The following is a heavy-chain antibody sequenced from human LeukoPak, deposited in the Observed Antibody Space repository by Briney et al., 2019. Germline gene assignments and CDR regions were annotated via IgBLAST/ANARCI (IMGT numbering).Heavy chain of an antibody. J-gene: IGHJ3*02. CDR1: GGSFSGYY. CDR3: ARGADGALDI. V-gene: IGHV4-34*01. CDR2: INHSGST. Sequence: SETLSLTCAVYGGSFSGYYWSWIRQPPGKGLEWIGEINHSGSTNYNPSLKSRVTISVDTSKNQFSLKLSSVTAADTAVYYCARGADGALDIWGQGTMVTVSS.